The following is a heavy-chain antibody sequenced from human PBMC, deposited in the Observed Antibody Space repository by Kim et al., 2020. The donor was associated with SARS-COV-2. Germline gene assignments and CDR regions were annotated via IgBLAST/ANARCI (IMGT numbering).Heavy chain of an antibody. Sequence: GGSLRLSCEASGFTFSKSDMTWVRQAPGKGLEWVATISGNGGSTYYADSVKDRFTISRDNSKATLSLQMYSLRAEDTALYYCARFGSGSYYLISFFYFDLWGRGTPVTVSS. CDR2: ISGNGGST. CDR1: GFTFSKSD. J-gene: IGHJ2*01. D-gene: IGHD3-10*01. CDR3: ARFGSGSYYLISFFYFDL. V-gene: IGHV3-23*01.